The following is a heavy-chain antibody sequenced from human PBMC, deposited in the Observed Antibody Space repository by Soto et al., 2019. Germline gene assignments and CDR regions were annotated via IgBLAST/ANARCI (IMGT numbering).Heavy chain of an antibody. D-gene: IGHD3-10*01. V-gene: IGHV4-39*01. J-gene: IGHJ4*02. CDR1: GGSISSSSYY. CDR3: ASVPLFIMFRGVSSFLY. Sequence: PSETLSLTCTVSGGSISSSSYYWGWIRQPPGKGLEWIGSIYYSGSTYYNPSLKSRVTISVDTSKNQFSLKLSSVTAADTAVYYCASVPLFIMFRGVSSFLYSGQAPLVTV. CDR2: IYYSGST.